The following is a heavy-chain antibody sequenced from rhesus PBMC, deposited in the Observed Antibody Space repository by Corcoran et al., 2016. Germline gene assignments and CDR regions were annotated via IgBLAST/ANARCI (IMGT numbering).Heavy chain of an antibody. CDR3: ARGGGTAAFDY. J-gene: IGHJ4*01. Sequence: QLQLQESGPGLVKPSETLSLTCAVSGGSISGYYWSWIRQPPGKVLEWIGNIDGNIAGTNYNPSLKSRVTISKDTSKNQFSLKLTSVTAADTAVYYCARGGGTAAFDYWGQGVLVTVSS. D-gene: IGHD1-44*01. CDR1: GGSISGYY. V-gene: IGHV4-81*01. CDR2: IDGNIAGT.